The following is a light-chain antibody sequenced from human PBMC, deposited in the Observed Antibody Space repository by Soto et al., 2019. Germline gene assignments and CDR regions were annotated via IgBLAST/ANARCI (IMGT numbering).Light chain of an antibody. CDR2: DVS. J-gene: IGLJ1*01. V-gene: IGLV2-14*01. CDR1: SSDVGGYNY. Sequence: QSALTQPASVSGSPGQSITISCTGTSSDVGGYNYVSWYQQHPGKAPKLMIYDVSNRPSGVSNRFAASKAGNTASLTISGLQAEDEADYYGSSYTSSSTPYVFGTGTKLTVL. CDR3: SSYTSSSTPYV.